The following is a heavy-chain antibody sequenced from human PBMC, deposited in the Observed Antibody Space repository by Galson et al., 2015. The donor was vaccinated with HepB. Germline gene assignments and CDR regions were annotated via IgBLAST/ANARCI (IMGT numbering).Heavy chain of an antibody. D-gene: IGHD3-22*01. V-gene: IGHV3-66*02. J-gene: IGHJ3*02. Sequence: SLRLSCAASGFTVGSNYMSWVRQAPGKGLEWVSVIYTGGSTYYADSVKGRFTISRDNSKNTLYLQMNSLRAEDTAVYYCARITMIVVPSGAFDIWGQGTMVAVSS. CDR1: GFTVGSNY. CDR2: IYTGGST. CDR3: ARITMIVVPSGAFDI.